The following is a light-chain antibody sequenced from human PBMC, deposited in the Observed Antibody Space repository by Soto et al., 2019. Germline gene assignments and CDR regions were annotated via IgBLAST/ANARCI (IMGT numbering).Light chain of an antibody. J-gene: IGKJ5*01. CDR1: QSVSSSS. CDR3: QHYVTSSIT. V-gene: IGKV3-20*01. Sequence: ETVLTQSPGTLSLSPGERATPSSRACQSVSSSSLGWYQQKPGQAPRLLIYGASSRATGIPDRFSGSGSGTDFTLTISRLEPEDFAVYYCQHYVTSSITFGQGTLLEIK. CDR2: GAS.